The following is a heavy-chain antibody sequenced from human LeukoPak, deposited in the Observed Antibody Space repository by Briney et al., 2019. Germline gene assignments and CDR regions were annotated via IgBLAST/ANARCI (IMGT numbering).Heavy chain of an antibody. J-gene: IGHJ4*02. Sequence: PGGSLTLSCAASGFTFTSYWMRWVRQAPGKGLEWVATMAQDGSEKYYVDSVKGRFTISRDNAKNSLYLQMNSLRVEDTAVYYCAKGNWRYFDYWGQGTLVTVSS. CDR2: MAQDGSEK. CDR1: GFTFTSYW. CDR3: AKGNWRYFDY. V-gene: IGHV3-7*05. D-gene: IGHD1-1*01.